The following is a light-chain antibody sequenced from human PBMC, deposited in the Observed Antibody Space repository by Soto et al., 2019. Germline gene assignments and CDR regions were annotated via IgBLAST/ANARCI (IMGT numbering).Light chain of an antibody. CDR2: GNN. V-gene: IGLV1-40*01. CDR3: QSYDSTLRDYV. Sequence: QSVLTQPPSVSGAPGQRVTISCIGSSSSIGAGYDVHWYQQLPGTAPKLLIYGNNNRPSGVPDRFSGSKSGTSASLAITALQAEDEADYYCQSYDSTLRDYVFGTGTKLTV. CDR1: SSSIGAGYD. J-gene: IGLJ1*01.